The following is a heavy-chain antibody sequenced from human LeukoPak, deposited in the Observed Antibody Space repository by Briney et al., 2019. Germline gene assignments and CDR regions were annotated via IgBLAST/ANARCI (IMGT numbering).Heavy chain of an antibody. V-gene: IGHV4-4*07. CDR2: IYTSGST. Sequence: SETLSLTCTVSGGSISSYYWSWIRQPAGKGLEWIGRIYTSGSTNYNPSLKSRVTMSVDTSKNQFSLKLSSVTAADTAAYYCARDRYDYYDSSGYYYLDYWGQGTLVTVSS. CDR3: ARDRYDYYDSSGYYYLDY. D-gene: IGHD3-22*01. CDR1: GGSISSYY. J-gene: IGHJ4*02.